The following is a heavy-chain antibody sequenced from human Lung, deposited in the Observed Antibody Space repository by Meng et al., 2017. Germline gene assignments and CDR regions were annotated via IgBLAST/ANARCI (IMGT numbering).Heavy chain of an antibody. CDR2: INHSGST. D-gene: IGHD4-11*01. CDR1: GGSFSDYY. CDR3: ARGPTTMAHDFDY. V-gene: IGHV4-34*01. Sequence: QAELLVGGARLLEPSGNLSLTCVVSGGSFSDYYWSWIRQPPGKGLEWIGEINHSGSTNYNPSLESRATISVDTSQNNLSLKLSSVTAADSAVYYCARGPTTMAHDFDYWGQGTLVTVSS. J-gene: IGHJ4*02.